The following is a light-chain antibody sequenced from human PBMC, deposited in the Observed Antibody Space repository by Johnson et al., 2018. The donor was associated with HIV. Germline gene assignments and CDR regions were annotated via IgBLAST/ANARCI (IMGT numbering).Light chain of an antibody. V-gene: IGLV1-51*02. CDR1: SSNIGNSY. Sequence: QSVLTQPPSVSAAPGQKVTISCSGSSSNIGNSYVCWYQQLPGTAPKLLIYENDKRPSGIPDRFSGSKSGTSATLGITGLQTGDEADYYCGTWDSSLGYVFGTGTKVTVL. J-gene: IGLJ1*01. CDR2: END. CDR3: GTWDSSLGYV.